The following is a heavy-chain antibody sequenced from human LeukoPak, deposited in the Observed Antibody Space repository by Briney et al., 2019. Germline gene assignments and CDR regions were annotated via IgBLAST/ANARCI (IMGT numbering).Heavy chain of an antibody. CDR1: GLTFSSYA. D-gene: IGHD3-10*01. J-gene: IGHJ5*02. CDR3: ARDRSPITGDSNWFDP. V-gene: IGHV3-30*01. Sequence: PGGSLRLSCAASGLTFSSYAMHWVRQAPGKGLEWVAVISYDGSNKYYADSVKGRFTISRDNSKDTLYLQMNSLRAEDTAVYYCARDRSPITGDSNWFDPWGQGTLVTVSS. CDR2: ISYDGSNK.